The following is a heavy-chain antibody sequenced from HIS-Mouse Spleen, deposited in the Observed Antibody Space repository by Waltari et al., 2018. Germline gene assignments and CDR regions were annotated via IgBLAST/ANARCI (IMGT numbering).Heavy chain of an antibody. CDR3: ARRSSGSYYFDY. V-gene: IGHV4-34*01. CDR1: GGSFSGYS. J-gene: IGHJ4*02. CDR2: INHSGST. Sequence: QVQLQQWGAGLLKPSETLSLTCAVYGGSFSGYSCSWIRQPPGKGLEWIGEINHSGSTNYNPSLKSRVTISVDTSKNQFSLKLSSVTAADTAVYYCARRSSGSYYFDYWGQGTLVTVSS. D-gene: IGHD1-26*01.